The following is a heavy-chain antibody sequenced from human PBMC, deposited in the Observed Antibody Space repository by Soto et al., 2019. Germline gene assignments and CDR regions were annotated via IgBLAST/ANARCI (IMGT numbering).Heavy chain of an antibody. Sequence: ASVKVSCKASGYTFTSYDINWVRQATGQGLEWMGWINPNSGSTNYAQKFQGWVTMTRDTSISTAYMELSRLRSDDTAVYYCARDRVAAPYYYYGMDVWGQGTTVTVSS. CDR1: GYTFTSYD. CDR2: INPNSGST. J-gene: IGHJ6*02. D-gene: IGHD6-6*01. V-gene: IGHV1-2*04. CDR3: ARDRVAAPYYYYGMDV.